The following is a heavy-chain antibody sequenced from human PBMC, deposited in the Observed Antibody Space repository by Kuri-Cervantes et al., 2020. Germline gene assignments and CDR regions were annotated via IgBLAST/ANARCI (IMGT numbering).Heavy chain of an antibody. V-gene: IGHV4-39*01. CDR3: ATWTLVSGFFSGGSCPFDY. CDR1: GGSIRSSSYY. CDR2: MYYSGT. Sequence: SETLSLTCTVSGGSIRSSSYYWGWIRQPPGKGLEWIGTMYYSGTYYNPSLKSRVTISVDTSNNQFSLRLSSVTAADTALYYCATWTLVSGFFSGGSCPFDYWGQGTPVTVSS. J-gene: IGHJ4*02. D-gene: IGHD2-15*01.